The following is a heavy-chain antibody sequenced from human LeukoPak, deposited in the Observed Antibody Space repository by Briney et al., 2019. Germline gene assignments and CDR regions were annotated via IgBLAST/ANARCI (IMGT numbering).Heavy chain of an antibody. D-gene: IGHD3-22*01. Sequence: PGGSLGLSCAASGFTFSSYAMSWVRQAPGKGLEWVSAISGSGGSTYYADSVKGRFTISRDNSKNTLYLQMNSLRAEDTAVYYCAKDRLVLSSGPDAFDIWGQGTMVTVSS. CDR1: GFTFSSYA. V-gene: IGHV3-23*01. CDR3: AKDRLVLSSGPDAFDI. J-gene: IGHJ3*02. CDR2: ISGSGGST.